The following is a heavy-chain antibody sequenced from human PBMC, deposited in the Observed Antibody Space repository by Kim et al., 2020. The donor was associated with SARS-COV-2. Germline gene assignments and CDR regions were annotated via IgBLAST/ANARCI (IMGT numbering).Heavy chain of an antibody. V-gene: IGHV3-9*01. D-gene: IGHD6-13*01. Sequence: SVKGRFTISRDNAKHSLYLQMNSLRAEDTALYYCASLGAGTSYYYYGMDVWGQGTTVTVSS. CDR3: ASLGAGTSYYYYGMDV. J-gene: IGHJ6*02.